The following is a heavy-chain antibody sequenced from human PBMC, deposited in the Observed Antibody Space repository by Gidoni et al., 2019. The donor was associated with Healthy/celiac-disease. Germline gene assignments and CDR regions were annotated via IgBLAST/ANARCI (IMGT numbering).Heavy chain of an antibody. CDR3: ARDIGQQLAPDDFDI. D-gene: IGHD6-13*01. Sequence: PGLVKPSQTLSLTCTVSGCSLSSGSYYWRWIRQPAGKGLEWIGRIYTSGSTNYNPSLKSRVTISVDTSKNQFSLKLSSVTAADTAVYYCARDIGQQLAPDDFDIWGQGTMVTVSS. V-gene: IGHV4-61*02. J-gene: IGHJ3*02. CDR2: IYTSGST. CDR1: GCSLSSGSYY.